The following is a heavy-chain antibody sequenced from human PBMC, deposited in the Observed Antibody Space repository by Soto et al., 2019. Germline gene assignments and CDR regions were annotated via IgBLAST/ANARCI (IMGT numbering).Heavy chain of an antibody. V-gene: IGHV4-31*03. J-gene: IGHJ4*02. CDR2: IYYSGST. Sequence: SETLSLTCTVSGGSISSGGYYWSWIRQHPGKGLEWIGYIYYSGSTYYNPSLKSRVTISVDTSKNQFSLKLSSVTAADTAVYYCARGRSSTSPYPIGYWGQGTQVTVS. CDR1: GGSISSGGYY. D-gene: IGHD2-2*01. CDR3: ARGRSSTSPYPIGY.